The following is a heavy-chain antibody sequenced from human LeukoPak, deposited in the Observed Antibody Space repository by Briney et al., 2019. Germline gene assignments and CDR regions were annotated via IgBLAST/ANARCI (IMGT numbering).Heavy chain of an antibody. Sequence: ASVKVSCKASGYTFSDYAIHWVRQAPGQGLEWMGWVNPNTGGTSYAQKFQGRVTMTRDTSISTAYMELSSLRSEDTAVYYCARLLTYSGRTRGWFDPWGQGTLVTVSS. CDR1: GYTFSDYA. D-gene: IGHD1-26*01. V-gene: IGHV1-2*02. CDR2: VNPNTGGT. J-gene: IGHJ5*02. CDR3: ARLLTYSGRTRGWFDP.